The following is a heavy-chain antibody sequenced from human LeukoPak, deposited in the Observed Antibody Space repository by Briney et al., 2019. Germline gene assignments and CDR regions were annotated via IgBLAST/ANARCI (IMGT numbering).Heavy chain of an antibody. D-gene: IGHD1-14*01. Sequence: GGSLRLSCAASGFTFSSYAMSWVRQAPGKGLEWVSAISGSGGSTYYADSVKGRFTISRDNSKNTLYLQMNSLRAEDTAVYYCANPPARDYYYYGMDVWGQGTTVTVSS. V-gene: IGHV3-23*01. CDR1: GFTFSSYA. J-gene: IGHJ6*02. CDR3: ANPPARDYYYYGMDV. CDR2: ISGSGGST.